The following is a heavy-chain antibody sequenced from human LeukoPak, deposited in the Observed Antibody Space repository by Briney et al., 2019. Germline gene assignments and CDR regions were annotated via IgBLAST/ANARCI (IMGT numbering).Heavy chain of an antibody. V-gene: IGHV3-74*01. Sequence: PGGSLRLSCAASGFTFSSYWMHWGREAPWKGLVWVSRTNSDGSSTSYADSVKGRFTISRDNAKNTLYLHMNSPRAEDTAVYYCARDADLNTMKVVVPFDYWGQGTLVTVSS. J-gene: IGHJ4*02. CDR1: GFTFSSYW. CDR2: TNSDGSST. D-gene: IGHD3-22*01. CDR3: ARDADLNTMKVVVPFDY.